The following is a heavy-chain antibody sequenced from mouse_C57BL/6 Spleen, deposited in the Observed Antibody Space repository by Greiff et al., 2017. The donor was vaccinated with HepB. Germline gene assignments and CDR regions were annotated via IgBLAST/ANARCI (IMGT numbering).Heavy chain of an antibody. J-gene: IGHJ3*01. CDR1: GYAFSSYW. Sequence: QVQLKESGAELVKPGASVKISCKASGYAFSSYWMNWVKQRPGKGLEWIGQIYPGDGDTNYNGKFKGKAALTADKSSSTAYMQRSSLTSEDSAVYFWARAGGFAYWGQGTLVTVSA. CDR2: IYPGDGDT. CDR3: ARAGGFAY. V-gene: IGHV1-80*01.